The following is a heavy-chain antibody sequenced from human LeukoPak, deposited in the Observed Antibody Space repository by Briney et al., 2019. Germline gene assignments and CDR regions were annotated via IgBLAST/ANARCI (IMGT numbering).Heavy chain of an antibody. Sequence: PGGSLRLSCAASGFTFSNYWMHWVRQAPGKGLVWVSRINSDGINTSYADSVKGRFTISRDNAKNSLYLQMNSLRAEDTAVYYCARGSRRDYDFWSGHSQLFDPWGQGTLVTVSS. CDR3: ARGSRRDYDFWSGHSQLFDP. CDR2: INSDGINT. D-gene: IGHD3-3*01. J-gene: IGHJ5*02. CDR1: GFTFSNYW. V-gene: IGHV3-74*01.